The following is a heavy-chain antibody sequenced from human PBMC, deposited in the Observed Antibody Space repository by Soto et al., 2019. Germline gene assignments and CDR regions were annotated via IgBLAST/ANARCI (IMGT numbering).Heavy chain of an antibody. D-gene: IGHD3-22*01. J-gene: IGHJ6*02. CDR1: GGSISSGGYY. CDR2: IYYSGST. V-gene: IGHV4-31*03. Sequence: QVQLQESGPGLVKPSQTLSLTCTVSGGSISSGGYYWSWIRQHPGKGLEWIGYIYYSGSTYYNPSLKSRVTISVDTSKNQFSLKLSSVTAADTAVYYCARDAAPYYYDSSGYPDYYGMDVWGQGTTVTVSS. CDR3: ARDAAPYYYDSSGYPDYYGMDV.